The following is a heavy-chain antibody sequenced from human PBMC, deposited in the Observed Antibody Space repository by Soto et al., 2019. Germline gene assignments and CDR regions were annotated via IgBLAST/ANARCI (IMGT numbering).Heavy chain of an antibody. V-gene: IGHV4-59*02. J-gene: IGHJ6*02. D-gene: IGHD1-26*01. CDR3: ARGYSPYVAPLDV. CDR1: GGSVSSHY. CDR2: VYYSGDT. Sequence: SETLSLTCTVSGGSVSSHYWSWIRQAPGKGLEWIGYVYYSGDTICNPSLQSRVSISVDTSKNQFSLSLSFVTAADTAVYYCARGYSPYVAPLDVWGQGTTVTVSS.